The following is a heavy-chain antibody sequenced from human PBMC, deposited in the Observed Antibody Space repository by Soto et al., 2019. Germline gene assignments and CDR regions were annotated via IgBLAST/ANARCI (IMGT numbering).Heavy chain of an antibody. V-gene: IGHV4-39*01. CDR2: IYYSGST. CDR1: GGSISSSSYY. J-gene: IGHJ6*02. D-gene: IGHD2-2*01. CDR3: ARGDCSSTSCPYYYYYYGMDV. Sequence: SGTLSLTCTVSGGSISSSSYYWSWIRQPPGKGLEWIGSIYYSGSTYYNPSLKSRVTISVDTSKNQFSLKLSSVTAADTAVYYCARGDCSSTSCPYYYYYYGMDVWGQGTTVTVSS.